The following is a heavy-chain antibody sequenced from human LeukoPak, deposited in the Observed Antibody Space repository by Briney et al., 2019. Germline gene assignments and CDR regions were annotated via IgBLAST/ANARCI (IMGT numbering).Heavy chain of an antibody. D-gene: IGHD3-9*01. CDR3: ARLLDKRYYFDY. J-gene: IGHJ4*02. CDR1: GGSFSGYY. V-gene: IGHV4-34*01. Sequence: SETLSLTCAVYGGSFSGYYWSWIRQPPGKGLEWIGEINHSGSTNYNPSLKSRVTISVDTSKNQFSLKLSSVTAADTAVYYCARLLDKRYYFDYRGQGTLVTVSS. CDR2: INHSGST.